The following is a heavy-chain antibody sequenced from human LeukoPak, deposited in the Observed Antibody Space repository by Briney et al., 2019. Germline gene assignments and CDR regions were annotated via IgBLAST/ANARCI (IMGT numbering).Heavy chain of an antibody. D-gene: IGHD6-6*01. Sequence: SVKVSCKASGGTFSSYAISWVRQAPGQGLEWMGGIISIFGTANYAQKFQGRVTITTDESTSTAYMALSSLSSEDTAVYYCARDGGPSSSSAFDYWGQGTLVTVSS. CDR2: IISIFGTA. CDR3: ARDGGPSSSSAFDY. CDR1: GGTFSSYA. V-gene: IGHV1-69*05. J-gene: IGHJ4*02.